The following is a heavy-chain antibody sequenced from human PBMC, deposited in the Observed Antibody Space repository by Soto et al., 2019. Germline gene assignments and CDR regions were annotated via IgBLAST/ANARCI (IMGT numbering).Heavy chain of an antibody. Sequence: SETLSLTCAVYGGSFSGYYWSWTRQPPGKGLEWIGEINHSGSTNYNPSLKSRVTISVDTSKNQFSLKLSSVTAADTAVYYCASHRGIAVAGTRLFDYWGQGTLVTVSS. D-gene: IGHD6-19*01. V-gene: IGHV4-34*01. CDR3: ASHRGIAVAGTRLFDY. J-gene: IGHJ4*02. CDR2: INHSGST. CDR1: GGSFSGYY.